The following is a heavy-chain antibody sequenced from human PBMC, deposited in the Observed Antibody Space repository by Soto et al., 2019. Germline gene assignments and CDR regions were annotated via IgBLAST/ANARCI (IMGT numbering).Heavy chain of an antibody. CDR2: INAGNGNT. J-gene: IGHJ6*02. Sequence: GASVKVSCKASGYTFTAFGINWVRQAPGQRLECLGWINAGNGNTKYSQRFQGRVTISRDISASRVFLELSSLRYEDTAVYYCARVDDGHDQSGMAVWGQGTSVTVSS. V-gene: IGHV1-3*01. CDR1: GYTFTAFG. D-gene: IGHD5-12*01. CDR3: ARVDDGHDQSGMAV.